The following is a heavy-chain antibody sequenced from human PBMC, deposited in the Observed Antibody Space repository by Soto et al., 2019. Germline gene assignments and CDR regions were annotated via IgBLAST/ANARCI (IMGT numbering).Heavy chain of an antibody. CDR2: IYYSGST. Sequence: SETLSLTCTVSGDSISSSSYYWGWIRQPPGKGLEWIGSIYYSGSTYYNPSLKSRLTISVDTSKNQFSLRLSSVTAADTAVYYCARHEEEGDYVFDYWGQGTLVTVSS. CDR1: GDSISSSSYY. V-gene: IGHV4-39*01. D-gene: IGHD4-17*01. CDR3: ARHEEEGDYVFDY. J-gene: IGHJ4*02.